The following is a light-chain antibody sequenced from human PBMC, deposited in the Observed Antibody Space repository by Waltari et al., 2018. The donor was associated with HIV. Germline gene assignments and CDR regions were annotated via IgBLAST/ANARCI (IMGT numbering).Light chain of an antibody. CDR1: QDIGHD. CDR3: LQNNTFLIT. V-gene: IGKV1-17*02. Sequence: DIQMTQPPSSLSASVGDSVSMTCRATQDIGHDLAWYQHRPGSGPRRLICGASTLQRGVPPRFIGRGSGTDFTLIINNLQPDDLATYYCLQNNTFLITFGQGTKVEI. CDR2: GAS. J-gene: IGKJ2*01.